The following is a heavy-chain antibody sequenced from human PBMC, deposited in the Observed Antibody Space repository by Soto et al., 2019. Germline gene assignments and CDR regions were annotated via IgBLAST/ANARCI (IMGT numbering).Heavy chain of an antibody. V-gene: IGHV2-5*02. CDR1: GFSLSTSGVG. CDR2: IYWDDDK. D-gene: IGHD3-16*02. CDR3: AREYYDYIWGSYRPSYWFDP. J-gene: IGHJ5*02. Sequence: VSGPTLVNPTQTLTLTCTFSGFSLSTSGVGEGWIRQPPGKALEWLALIYWDDDKRYSPSLKSRLTITKDTSKNQVVLTMTNMDPVDTATYYCAREYYDYIWGSYRPSYWFDPWGQGTLVTVSS.